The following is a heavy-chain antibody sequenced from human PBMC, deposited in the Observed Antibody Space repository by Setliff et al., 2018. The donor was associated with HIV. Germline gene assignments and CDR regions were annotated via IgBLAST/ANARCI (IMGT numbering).Heavy chain of an antibody. CDR1: GFTFSTFA. CDR2: ILYDGSRT. CDR3: AKTLPTFSTYNWYFDL. J-gene: IGHJ2*01. D-gene: IGHD3-16*01. Sequence: GGSLRLSCVASGFTFSTFAMHWVRQAPGKGLEWVSVILYDGSRTYYVDSVKGRFTISRDNSKNTLYMEMSRLRAEDTAVYYCAKTLPTFSTYNWYFDLWGRGTLVTVSS. V-gene: IGHV3-30*07.